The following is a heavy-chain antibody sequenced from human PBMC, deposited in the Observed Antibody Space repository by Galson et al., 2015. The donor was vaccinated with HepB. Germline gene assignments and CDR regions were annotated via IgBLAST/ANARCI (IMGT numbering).Heavy chain of an antibody. CDR1: GFSFSLYS. V-gene: IGHV3-30-3*01. Sequence: SLRLSCAASGFSFSLYSMHWVRQAPGKGLEWVAVTSDDGNNKHCAGSVKGRFTMSRDISKNTPYLQMNSLRVEDTAVYYCAKERGYEINYNYYGMDVWGQGTTVTVSS. CDR3: AKERGYEINYNYYGMDV. CDR2: TSDDGNNK. D-gene: IGHD5-12*01. J-gene: IGHJ6*02.